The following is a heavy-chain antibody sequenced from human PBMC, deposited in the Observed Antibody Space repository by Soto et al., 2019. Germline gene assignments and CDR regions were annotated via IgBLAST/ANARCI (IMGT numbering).Heavy chain of an antibody. D-gene: IGHD3-16*01. J-gene: IGHJ4*02. CDR1: GDSITSYN. Sequence: SETLSLTCTVSGDSITSYNWNWLRQPPGKALEWIGYVYSSGSTNYNPSLKSRVTISVDTSRNQFSLKVNSVTAADTAVYYCARRYGGNFDYWGQGTLVTVSS. CDR3: ARRYGGNFDY. V-gene: IGHV4-59*01. CDR2: VYSSGST.